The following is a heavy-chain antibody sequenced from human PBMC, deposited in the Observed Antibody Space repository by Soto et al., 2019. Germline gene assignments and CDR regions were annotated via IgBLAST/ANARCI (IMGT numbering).Heavy chain of an antibody. CDR3: EYSSSSRGSGYFDY. Sequence: SVKVSCKASGGTFSSYAISWVRQAPGQGLEWMGGIIPIFGTANYAQKFQGRVTITADESTSTAYMELSSLRSEDTAVYYCEYSSSSRGSGYFDYWGQGTLVTVSS. CDR2: IIPIFGTA. V-gene: IGHV1-69*13. J-gene: IGHJ4*02. D-gene: IGHD6-6*01. CDR1: GGTFSSYA.